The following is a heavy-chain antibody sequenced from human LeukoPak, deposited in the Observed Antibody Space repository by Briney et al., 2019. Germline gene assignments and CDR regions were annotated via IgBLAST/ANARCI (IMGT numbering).Heavy chain of an antibody. V-gene: IGHV1-8*01. D-gene: IGHD3-9*01. CDR3: ASSNRYDILTGYYDQYYYYGMDV. CDR2: INPNSGNT. J-gene: IGHJ6*02. Sequence: ASVKVSCKASGYTFTSYDINWVRQATGQGLEWMGWINPNSGNTGYAQKFQGRVTMTRNTSISTAYMELSSLRSEDTAVYYCASSNRYDILTGYYDQYYYYGMDVWGQGTTVTVSS. CDR1: GYTFTSYD.